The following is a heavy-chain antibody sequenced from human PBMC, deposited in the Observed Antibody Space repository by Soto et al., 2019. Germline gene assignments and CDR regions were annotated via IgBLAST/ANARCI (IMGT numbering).Heavy chain of an antibody. CDR1: GFTFSSYS. D-gene: IGHD2-2*01. V-gene: IGHV3-30-3*01. J-gene: IGHJ1*01. CDR3: ARDGYEDPPGYFQH. Sequence: QVQLVESGGDVVQPGRSLRLSCSASGFTFSSYSMHWVRQPPGKGLEWLAFMSYDGSNKHYADSVKGRFTVSRDNSKNTLYLQMNSLRAEDTAVYYCARDGYEDPPGYFQHWGQGTLVTVSS. CDR2: MSYDGSNK.